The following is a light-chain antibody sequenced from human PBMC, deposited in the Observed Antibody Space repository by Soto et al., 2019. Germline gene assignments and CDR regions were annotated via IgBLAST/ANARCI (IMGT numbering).Light chain of an antibody. CDR1: QSVSSD. CDR2: GAS. J-gene: IGKJ5*01. Sequence: EIVMTQSPATLSVSPGERATLSCRASQSVSSDLAWYQQKPGQAPRLLIQGASTRATGIPARFSGSGSGTDFTLTISSLEPEDFAVYYCQQRSNWPITSGQGTRLDIK. V-gene: IGKV3-11*01. CDR3: QQRSNWPIT.